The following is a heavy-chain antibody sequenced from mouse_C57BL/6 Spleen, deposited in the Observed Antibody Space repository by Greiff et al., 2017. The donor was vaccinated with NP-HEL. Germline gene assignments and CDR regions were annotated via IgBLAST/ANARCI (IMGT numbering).Heavy chain of an antibody. CDR2: INPNNGGT. V-gene: IGHV1-26*01. CDR3: ALLYAMDY. D-gene: IGHD2-1*01. J-gene: IGHJ4*01. CDR1: GYTFTDYY. Sequence: EVKLQQSGPELVKPGASVKISCKASGYTFTDYYMNWVKQSHGKSLEWIGDINPNNGGTSYNQKFKGKATLTVDKSSSTAYMELRSLTSEDSAVYYCALLYAMDYWGQGTSVTVSS.